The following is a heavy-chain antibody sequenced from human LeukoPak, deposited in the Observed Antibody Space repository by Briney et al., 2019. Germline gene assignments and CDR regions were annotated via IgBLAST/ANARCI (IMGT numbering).Heavy chain of an antibody. Sequence: SETLSLTCAVYGGSFSGYYWSWIRQPLGKGLEWIGEINHSGSTNYNPSLKSRVTISVDTSKNQFSLRLSSVTAADTAVYYCARHADFYDPFNFDYWGQGTLVTVSS. J-gene: IGHJ4*02. V-gene: IGHV4-34*01. CDR3: ARHADFYDPFNFDY. CDR1: GGSFSGYY. CDR2: INHSGST. D-gene: IGHD5/OR15-5a*01.